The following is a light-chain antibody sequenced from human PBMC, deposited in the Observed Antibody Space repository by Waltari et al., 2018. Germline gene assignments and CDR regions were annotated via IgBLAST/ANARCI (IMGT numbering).Light chain of an antibody. CDR2: EVS. CDR3: CSYAGSSTFYV. V-gene: IGLV2-23*02. Sequence: QSALTQPASVSGSPGQSITISCTGTSSDVGSHNLVSWYQQHPGKAPKLMIYEVSKRPSGVSNHFSGSKSGNTASLTISGLQAEDEADYYCCSYAGSSTFYVFGTGTKVTVL. J-gene: IGLJ1*01. CDR1: SSDVGSHNL.